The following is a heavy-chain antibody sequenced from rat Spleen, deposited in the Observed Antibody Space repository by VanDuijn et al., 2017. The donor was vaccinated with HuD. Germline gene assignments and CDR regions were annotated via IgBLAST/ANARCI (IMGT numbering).Heavy chain of an antibody. V-gene: IGHV5-29*01. Sequence: EVQLVESGGGLVQPGRSLRLSCAASVFTFSDFPMAWVRQAPVTGLEWVATISLDGTRTYHRDSVKGRFTISRDNAKSTLHLQMDSLRSEDTATYYCARAPPYYGFDYWGQGVMVTVSS. CDR3: ARAPPYYGFDY. J-gene: IGHJ2*01. CDR2: ISLDGTRT. D-gene: IGHD1-1*01. CDR1: VFTFSDFP.